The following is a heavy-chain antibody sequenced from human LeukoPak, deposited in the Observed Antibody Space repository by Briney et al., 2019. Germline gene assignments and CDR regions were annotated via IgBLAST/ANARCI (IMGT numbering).Heavy chain of an antibody. Sequence: SETLSLTCTVSGGSISGYYWSWIRQPPGKGLEWIGYIYYSGSTNYNPSLKSRVTISVDTSKNQFSLKLSSVTAADTAVYYCARGDWDLYYFDYWGQGTLVTVSS. CDR3: ARGDWDLYYFDY. D-gene: IGHD3/OR15-3a*01. CDR2: IYYSGST. J-gene: IGHJ4*02. V-gene: IGHV4-59*01. CDR1: GGSISGYY.